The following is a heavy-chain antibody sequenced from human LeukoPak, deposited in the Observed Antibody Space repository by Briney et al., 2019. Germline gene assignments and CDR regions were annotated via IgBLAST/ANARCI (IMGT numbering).Heavy chain of an antibody. CDR2: IYPDDSDT. CDR1: GYSFTSYW. D-gene: IGHD3-3*01. CDR3: ARLKHPELILRFLEWLGTIDY. J-gene: IGHJ4*02. V-gene: IGHV5-51*01. Sequence: GESLKISCKGSGYSFTSYWIGWVRQMPGKGLGWMGIIYPDDSDTRYSPSFQGQVTISADKSISTAYLQWSSLKASDTAMYYCARLKHPELILRFLEWLGTIDYWGQGTLVTVSS.